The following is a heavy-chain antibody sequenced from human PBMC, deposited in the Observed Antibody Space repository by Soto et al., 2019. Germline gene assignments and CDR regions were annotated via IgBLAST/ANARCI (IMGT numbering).Heavy chain of an antibody. D-gene: IGHD6-6*01. CDR3: ARSEVDVVPRAYYYYGMDV. CDR1: GYTFTSYA. J-gene: IGHJ6*02. CDR2: INAGNGNT. V-gene: IGHV1-3*01. Sequence: QVQLVQSGAEVKKPGASVKVSCKASGYTFTSYAMHWVRQAPGQRLEWMGWINAGNGNTKYSQKFQGRVTITRDTSASTAYMELSSLRSEDTAVYYCARSEVDVVPRAYYYYGMDVWGQGTTVTVSS.